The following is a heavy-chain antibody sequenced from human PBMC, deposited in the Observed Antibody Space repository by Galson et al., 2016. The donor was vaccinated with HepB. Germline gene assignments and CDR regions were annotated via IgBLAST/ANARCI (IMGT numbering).Heavy chain of an antibody. D-gene: IGHD1-26*01. V-gene: IGHV2-70*13. CDR1: GFSLGTSGMC. CDR3: ARMNWGGNYYIGAFGI. Sequence: PALVKPTQTLTLTCTFSGFSLGTSGMCVSWIRQPPGKALEWLALIDSDDDKYYTTSLKTRLAISKGTSKNQVVLTMTNMDPLDTGTYYCARMNWGGNYYIGAFGIWGQGTMVTVSS. CDR2: IDSDDDK. J-gene: IGHJ3*02.